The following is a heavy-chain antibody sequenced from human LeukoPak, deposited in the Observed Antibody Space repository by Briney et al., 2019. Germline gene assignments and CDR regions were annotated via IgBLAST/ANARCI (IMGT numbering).Heavy chain of an antibody. V-gene: IGHV3-7*03. CDR3: ARPTTTWAFDI. CDR1: GFTFSSYW. J-gene: IGHJ3*02. Sequence: GGSLRLSCAASGFTFSSYWMSWVRQAPGKGLEWVANIKQDGSEKYYVDSVKGRFTISRDNARNSLYLQTNSLRAEDTAVYYCARPTTTWAFDIWGQGTMVTVSS. D-gene: IGHD4-17*01. CDR2: IKQDGSEK.